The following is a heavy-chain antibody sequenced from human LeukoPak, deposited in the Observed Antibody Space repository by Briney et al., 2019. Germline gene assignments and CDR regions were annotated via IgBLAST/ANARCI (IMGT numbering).Heavy chain of an antibody. CDR2: IYYSGST. D-gene: IGHD4-17*01. CDR3: ARGISDYGDYFDY. Sequence: SQPLSLPFTVSGGSIISGGYYWCWIRQHPGKGLGWIGYIYYSGSTYYNPSLKSRVTISVDTSKNQFSLKLSSATAADTAVYYCARGISDYGDYFDYWGQGTLVTVSS. V-gene: IGHV4-31*03. CDR1: GGSIISGGYY. J-gene: IGHJ4*02.